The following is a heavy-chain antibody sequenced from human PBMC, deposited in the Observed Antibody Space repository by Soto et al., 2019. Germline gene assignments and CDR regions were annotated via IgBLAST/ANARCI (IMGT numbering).Heavy chain of an antibody. D-gene: IGHD3-22*01. V-gene: IGHV1-69*01. J-gene: IGHJ5*02. Sequence: QVQLVQSGAEVKKPGSSVKVSCKPSGTTFDSFTFAWVRQAPGQGLEWMGGFVPMFGSASIAQRFQGRVSITADASKGTGYMELSDLRSDDSAIYYCAREDDTTGHYSWFDPWGPGTLVTVSS. CDR1: GTTFDSFT. CDR3: AREDDTTGHYSWFDP. CDR2: FVPMFGSA.